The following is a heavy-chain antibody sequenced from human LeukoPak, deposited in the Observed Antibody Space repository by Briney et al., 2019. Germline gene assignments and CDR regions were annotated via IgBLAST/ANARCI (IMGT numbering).Heavy chain of an antibody. Sequence: SETLPLTCTVSGGSISSYYWSWIRQPPGKGLEWIGYIYYSGSTNYNPSLKSRVTISVDTSKNQFSLKLSSVTAADTAVYYCARKDYYMDVWGKGTTVTVSS. CDR2: IYYSGST. CDR1: GGSISSYY. CDR3: ARKDYYMDV. J-gene: IGHJ6*03. V-gene: IGHV4-59*01.